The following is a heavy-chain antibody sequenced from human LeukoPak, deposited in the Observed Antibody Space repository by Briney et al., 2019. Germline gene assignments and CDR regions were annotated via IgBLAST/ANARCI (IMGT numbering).Heavy chain of an antibody. J-gene: IGHJ4*02. CDR2: IYTSGST. V-gene: IGHV4-4*07. CDR3: ASSHIPYYDYVWGSYRLDY. CDR1: GGSISSYY. D-gene: IGHD3-16*02. Sequence: SETLSLTCTVPGGSISSYYWSWIRQPAGKGLEWIGRIYTSGSTNYNPSLKSRVTMSVDTSKNQFSLKLSSVTAADTAVYYCASSHIPYYDYVWGSYRLDYWGQGTLVTVSS.